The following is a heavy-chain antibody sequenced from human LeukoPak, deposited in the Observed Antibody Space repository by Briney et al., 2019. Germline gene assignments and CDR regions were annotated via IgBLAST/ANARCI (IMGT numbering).Heavy chain of an antibody. J-gene: IGHJ3*02. V-gene: IGHV3-15*01. D-gene: IGHD4-23*01. CDR2: IKSKTDGGIT. CDR3: ARSPSKTVVPDAFDM. CDR1: GFTFSNAW. Sequence: GGSLRLSCADSGFTFSNAWMSWVRQAPGKGLEWVCRIKSKTDGGITDYAAPVKGRFTISRDNAKNSLYLQMNSLRAQDTAVYYCARSPSKTVVPDAFDMWGQGTMVTVSS.